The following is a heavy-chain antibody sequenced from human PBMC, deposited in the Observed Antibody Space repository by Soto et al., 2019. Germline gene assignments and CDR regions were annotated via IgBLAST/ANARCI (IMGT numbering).Heavy chain of an antibody. V-gene: IGHV3-30*18. CDR3: AKNYGPGIAVAGTDWYFDL. Sequence: QVQLVESGGGVVQPGRSLRLSCVASSFTFSSYAIHWDRQAPGKGLQWVAFISYDGRNKDYADSVKGRFTISRDNSRNTLYLQMSSLRAEDTAVYYCAKNYGPGIAVAGTDWYFDLWGRGTLVTVSS. CDR1: SFTFSSYA. CDR2: ISYDGRNK. J-gene: IGHJ2*01. D-gene: IGHD6-19*01.